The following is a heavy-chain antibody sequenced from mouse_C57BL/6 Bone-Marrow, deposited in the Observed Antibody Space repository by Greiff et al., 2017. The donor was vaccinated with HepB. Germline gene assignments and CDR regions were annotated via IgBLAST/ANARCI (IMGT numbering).Heavy chain of an antibody. CDR2: IWTGGGT. Sequence: VKLMESGPGLVAPSQSLSITCTVSGFSLTSYAISWVRQPPGKGLEWLGVIWTGGGTNYNSALKSRLSISKDNSKSQVFLKMNSLQTDDTARYYCARMLVTTPYCYAMDYWGQGTSVTVSS. V-gene: IGHV2-9-1*01. CDR3: ARMLVTTPYCYAMDY. J-gene: IGHJ4*01. CDR1: GFSLTSYA. D-gene: IGHD2-2*01.